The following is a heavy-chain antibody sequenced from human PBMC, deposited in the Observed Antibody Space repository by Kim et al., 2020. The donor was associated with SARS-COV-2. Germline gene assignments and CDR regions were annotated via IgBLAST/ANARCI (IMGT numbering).Heavy chain of an antibody. V-gene: IGHV4-31*03. CDR2: IYYSGST. J-gene: IGHJ4*02. Sequence: SETLSLTCTVSGGSISSGGYYWSWIRQHPGKGLEWIGYIYYSGSTYYNPSLKSRVTISVDTSKNQFSLKLSSVTAADTAVYYCARVFSISGAMVRGVTTVDYWGQGTLVTVSS. CDR1: GGSISSGGYY. CDR3: ARVFSISGAMVRGVTTVDY. D-gene: IGHD3-10*01.